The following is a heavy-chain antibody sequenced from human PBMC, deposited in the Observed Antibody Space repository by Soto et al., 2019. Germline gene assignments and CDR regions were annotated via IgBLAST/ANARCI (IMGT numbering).Heavy chain of an antibody. CDR2: ISSSGSTI. V-gene: IGHV3-48*03. CDR3: AREKYYAFWSGPIYGMDV. CDR1: GFTFSSYE. Sequence: GGSLRLSCAASGFTFSSYEMNWVRQAPGKGLEWVSYISSSGSTIYYADSVKGRFTISRDNAKNSLYLQMNSLRAEDTAVYYCAREKYYAFWSGPIYGMDVWGQGTTVTVSS. D-gene: IGHD3-3*01. J-gene: IGHJ6*02.